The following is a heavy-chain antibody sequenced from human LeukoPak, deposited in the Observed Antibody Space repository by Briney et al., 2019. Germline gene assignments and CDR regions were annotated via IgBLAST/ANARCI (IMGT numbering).Heavy chain of an antibody. J-gene: IGHJ4*02. CDR1: GFTFSSYA. Sequence: GGSLRLSCAASGFTFSSYAMSWVRQAPGKGLEWVSAISGSGGSTYYADSVKGRFTISRDNSKNTLYLQMNSLRAEDTAVYYCAKRRGYSYGPPVYLDYWGQGTLVTVSS. D-gene: IGHD5-18*01. V-gene: IGHV3-23*01. CDR3: AKRRGYSYGPPVYLDY. CDR2: ISGSGGST.